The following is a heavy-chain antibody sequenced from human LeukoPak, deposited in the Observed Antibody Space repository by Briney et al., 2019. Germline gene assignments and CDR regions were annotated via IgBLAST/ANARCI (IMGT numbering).Heavy chain of an antibody. CDR1: GGSISSSSYY. CDR3: ARTVVVTAMLDY. D-gene: IGHD2-21*02. CDR2: IYYSGST. Sequence: SETLSLTCTVSGGSISSSSYYWGWIRQPPGKGLEWIGSIYYSGSTYYNPSLKSRVTISVDTSKNQFSLKLSSVTAADTAVYYCARTVVVTAMLDYWGQGTLDTVSS. J-gene: IGHJ4*02. V-gene: IGHV4-39*01.